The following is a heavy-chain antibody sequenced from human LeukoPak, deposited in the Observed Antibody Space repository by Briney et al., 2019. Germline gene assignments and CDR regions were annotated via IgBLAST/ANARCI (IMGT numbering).Heavy chain of an antibody. Sequence: SGTLSLTCTVSGGSISSYYWGWIRQPPGKGLEWIGSIYYSGSTYYNPSLKSRVTISVDTSKNQFSLKLSSVTAADTAVYYCAGGHYDILTGYYTYYYYGMDVWGQGTTVTVSS. D-gene: IGHD3-9*01. CDR3: AGGHYDILTGYYTYYYYGMDV. CDR1: GGSISSYY. CDR2: IYYSGST. J-gene: IGHJ6*02. V-gene: IGHV4-39*01.